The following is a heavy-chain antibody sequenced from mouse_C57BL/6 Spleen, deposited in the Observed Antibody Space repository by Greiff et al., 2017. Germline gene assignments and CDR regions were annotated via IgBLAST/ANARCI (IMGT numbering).Heavy chain of an antibody. CDR3: ASDGSVF. CDR2: IDPSDSYT. J-gene: IGHJ2*01. V-gene: IGHV1-69*01. CDR1: GYTFTSYW. D-gene: IGHD1-1*01. Sequence: QVQLQQPGAELVMPGASVKLSCKASGYTFTSYWMHWVKQRPGQGLEWIGEIDPSDSYTNYNQKFKGKSTFTVDKSSSTAYMQLSSLTSEDSAVYYCASDGSVFWGQGTTLTVSS.